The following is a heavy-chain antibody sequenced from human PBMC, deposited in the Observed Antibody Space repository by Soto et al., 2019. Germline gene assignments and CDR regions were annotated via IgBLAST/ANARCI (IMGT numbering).Heavy chain of an antibody. CDR1: GGSISSYY. J-gene: IGHJ6*03. V-gene: IGHV4-59*01. Sequence: SETLSLTCTVSGGSISSYYWSWIRQPPGKGLEWIGYIYYSGSTNYNPSLKSRVTISVDTSKNQFSLKLSSVTAADTAVYYCVRLQPDIYYYYMDVWGKGTTVTVSS. CDR2: IYYSGST. CDR3: VRLQPDIYYYYMDV. D-gene: IGHD3-9*01.